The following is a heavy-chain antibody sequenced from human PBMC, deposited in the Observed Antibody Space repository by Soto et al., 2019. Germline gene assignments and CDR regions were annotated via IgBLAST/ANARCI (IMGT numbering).Heavy chain of an antibody. V-gene: IGHV4-30-2*01. CDR1: GGSISSGGYS. J-gene: IGHJ3*02. Sequence: QLQLQESGSGLVKPSQTLSLTCAVSGGSISSGGYSWSWIRQPPGKGLEWIGYIYHSGSTYYNPSLRSRVPISVDRSKDQFSLNLSSVTAADTAVYYCARALWEVGGAFDIWGQGTMVTVSS. CDR2: IYHSGST. CDR3: ARALWEVGGAFDI. D-gene: IGHD1-26*01.